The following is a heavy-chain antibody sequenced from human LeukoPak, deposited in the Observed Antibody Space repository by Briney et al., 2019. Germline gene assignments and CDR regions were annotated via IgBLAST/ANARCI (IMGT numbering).Heavy chain of an antibody. Sequence: SETLSLTCTVSGGSISSYYWSWIRQPPGKGLEWIGYIHYSGSSNYNPSLKSRVTISVDTSKNQFSLKLSSVTAADTAVYYCARSDGYCSSTSCYVPGHFDYWGQGTLVTVSS. D-gene: IGHD2-2*03. CDR1: GGSISSYY. V-gene: IGHV4-59*01. CDR2: IHYSGSS. CDR3: ARSDGYCSSTSCYVPGHFDY. J-gene: IGHJ4*02.